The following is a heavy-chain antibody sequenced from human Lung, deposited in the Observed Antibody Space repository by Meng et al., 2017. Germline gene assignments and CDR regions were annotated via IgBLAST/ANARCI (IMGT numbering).Heavy chain of an antibody. D-gene: IGHD2-21*01. V-gene: IGHV4-61*08. CDR2: VYFSGST. CDR3: ARGGTVVILGY. Sequence: QVRLRECGRGLVRPSETLSLTCTVSGDSVSSGGYYWSWIRPPPGKGREWIGYVYFSGSTNYNPSLKSRVTISLDTSKNQFSLKLNSVTAADTAVYYCARGGTVVILGYWGPGTLVTVSS. CDR1: GDSVSSGGYY. J-gene: IGHJ4*02.